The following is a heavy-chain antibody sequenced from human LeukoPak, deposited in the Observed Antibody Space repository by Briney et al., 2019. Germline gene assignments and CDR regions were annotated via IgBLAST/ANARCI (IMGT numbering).Heavy chain of an antibody. V-gene: IGHV2-70*11. D-gene: IGHD6-19*01. CDR1: GFSLSTSGMC. Sequence: SGPALANPTQTLTLTCTFSGFSLSTSGMCVSWIRQPPGKALEWLARIDWDDDKYYSTSLKTRLTISKDTSKNQVVLTMTNMDPVDTATYYCARIAVAGKEGDYWGQGTLVTVSS. J-gene: IGHJ4*02. CDR3: ARIAVAGKEGDY. CDR2: IDWDDDK.